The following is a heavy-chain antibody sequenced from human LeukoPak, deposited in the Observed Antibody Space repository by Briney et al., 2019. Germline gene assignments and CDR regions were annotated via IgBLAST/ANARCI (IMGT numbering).Heavy chain of an antibody. Sequence: ASVKVSCKASGYTFTSYDINWVRQATGQGLEWMGWMNPNSGNTGYAQKFQGRVTMSRNTSISTAYMELRSLRSDDTAVYYCARAFGVGGRGNAFDIWGQGTMVTVSS. CDR3: ARAFGVGGRGNAFDI. V-gene: IGHV1-8*01. CDR1: GYTFTSYD. J-gene: IGHJ3*02. CDR2: MNPNSGNT. D-gene: IGHD2-15*01.